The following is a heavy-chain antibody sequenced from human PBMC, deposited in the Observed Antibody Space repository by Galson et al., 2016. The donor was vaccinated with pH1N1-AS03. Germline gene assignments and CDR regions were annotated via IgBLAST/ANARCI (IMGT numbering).Heavy chain of an antibody. V-gene: IGHV3-74*01. CDR1: GISLSSSW. Sequence: SLRLSCAASGISLSSSWMHWVRQAPGRRLVWVSGINGVGSSIKYADAVKGRFTISRDNAKNMLYLQMNSLRADDAAVYYCARGYDDSGPDDHRLFDSWGQGTQVTVSS. CDR2: INGVGSSI. CDR3: ARGYDDSGPDDHRLFDS. D-gene: IGHD3-22*01. J-gene: IGHJ5*01.